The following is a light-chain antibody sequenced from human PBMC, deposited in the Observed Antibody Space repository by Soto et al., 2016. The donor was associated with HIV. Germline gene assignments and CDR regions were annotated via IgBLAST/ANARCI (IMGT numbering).Light chain of an antibody. Sequence: DIRMTQSPSSLSASVGDRVTVTCRASQSIASYLSWYQQKPGKAPKLLIYAASTLQSGVPSRFRGSGSGTDFTLTINSLQPEDFATYFCLQTYSTPLTFGGGPRWRSN. CDR3: LQTYSTPLT. CDR1: QSIASY. CDR2: AAS. V-gene: IGKV1-39*01. J-gene: IGKJ4*01.